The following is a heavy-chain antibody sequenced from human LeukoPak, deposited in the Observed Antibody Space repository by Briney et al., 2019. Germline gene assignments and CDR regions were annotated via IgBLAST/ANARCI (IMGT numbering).Heavy chain of an antibody. CDR2: INPNSGGT. CDR3: ARRYCSSANCYTAPAY. J-gene: IGHJ4*02. Sequence: GASVKVSCKASGYTFTDYHMHWLRQAPGQGLEWMGWINPNSGGTKYAQKFQGRVTMTRDTSISTAYMELSRLRSDDTAVYYCARRYCSSANCYTAPAYWGQGTLVTVSS. D-gene: IGHD2-2*02. V-gene: IGHV1-2*02. CDR1: GYTFTDYH.